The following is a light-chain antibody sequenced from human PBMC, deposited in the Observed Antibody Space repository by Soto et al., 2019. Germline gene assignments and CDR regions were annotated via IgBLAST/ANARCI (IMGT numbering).Light chain of an antibody. Sequence: EIVLTQSPVSLSLSPGQRATLSCRASQSVDATFFAWYQKKPGQAPRLLIQGASKRATGIPDRFSGSGSGIDFTLIISRLEPEDFAVYYCQQYMSSVTFGQGTKVEIK. J-gene: IGKJ1*01. CDR2: GAS. CDR3: QQYMSSVT. CDR1: QSVDATF. V-gene: IGKV3-20*01.